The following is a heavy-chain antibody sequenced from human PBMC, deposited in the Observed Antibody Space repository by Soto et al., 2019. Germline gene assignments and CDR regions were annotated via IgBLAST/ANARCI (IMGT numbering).Heavy chain of an antibody. D-gene: IGHD2-15*01. CDR1: GGTFSRYA. CDR3: ARDPGYCSGGSCYEVDY. Sequence: SVKVSCKASGGTFSRYAISWVRQAPGQGLEWMGGMIPIFGTANYAQKFQGRVTITADKSTSTAYMELSSLRSEDTAVYYCARDPGYCSGGSCYEVDYWGQGTLVTVSS. CDR2: MIPIFGTA. J-gene: IGHJ4*02. V-gene: IGHV1-69*06.